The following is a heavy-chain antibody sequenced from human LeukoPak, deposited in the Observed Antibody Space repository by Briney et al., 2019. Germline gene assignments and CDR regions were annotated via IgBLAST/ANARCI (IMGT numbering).Heavy chain of an antibody. V-gene: IGHV1-46*01. D-gene: IGHD6-13*01. CDR1: GYTFTSYY. CDR2: INPSGGST. Sequence: AVNVSCKASGYTFTSYYMHWVRQAPGQGLEWMGIINPSGGSTSYAQKFQGRVTMTRDTSTSTVYMELSSLRSEDTAVYYCARGPLGRSSSWYYFDYWGQGTLVTVSS. J-gene: IGHJ4*02. CDR3: ARGPLGRSSSWYYFDY.